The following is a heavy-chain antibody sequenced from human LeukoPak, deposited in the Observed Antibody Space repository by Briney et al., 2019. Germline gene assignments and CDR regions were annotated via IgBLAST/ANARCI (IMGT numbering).Heavy chain of an antibody. J-gene: IGHJ4*02. CDR1: GFNFDRYT. CDR2: AGWAGGTT. D-gene: IGHD3-10*02. V-gene: IGHV3-43*01. Sequence: GGSLRLSCATSGFNFDRYTIHWVRQAPGKGLEWVSLAGWAGGTTFYSDSVRGRSTISRDSGRKSVYLQMNSLTTDDTAFYFCAKELDTMFFDYWGQGALVTVSS. CDR3: AKELDTMFFDY.